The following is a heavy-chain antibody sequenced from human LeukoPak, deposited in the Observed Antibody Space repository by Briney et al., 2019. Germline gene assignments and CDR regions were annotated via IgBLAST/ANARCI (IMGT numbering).Heavy chain of an antibody. J-gene: IGHJ4*02. D-gene: IGHD6-19*01. CDR3: ARDKPSGWYSVFDY. CDR1: GGSISSGGYS. V-gene: IGHV4-30-2*01. Sequence: SQTLSLTCAVSGGSISSGGYSWSWIRQPPGKGLEWIGYIYHSGSTYYNPSLKSRVTISVDTSKNQFSLKLSSVTAADTAVYYCARDKPSGWYSVFDYWGQGTLVTVSS. CDR2: IYHSGST.